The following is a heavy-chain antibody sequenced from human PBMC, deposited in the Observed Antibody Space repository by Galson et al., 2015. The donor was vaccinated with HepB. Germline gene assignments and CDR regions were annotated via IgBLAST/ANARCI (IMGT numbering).Heavy chain of an antibody. Sequence: SGAEVKKPGESLKISCKGSEYDFPTFWIGWVRQMPGKGLEWMGIIYPGDSYTTYNPSFQGQVTISVDKSINTAFLQWTSLKASDTAMYYCARTYNGGGRVDYWGQGTLVTVSS. CDR3: ARTYNGGGRVDY. V-gene: IGHV5-51*01. CDR2: IYPGDSYT. D-gene: IGHD2-8*01. CDR1: EYDFPTFW. J-gene: IGHJ4*02.